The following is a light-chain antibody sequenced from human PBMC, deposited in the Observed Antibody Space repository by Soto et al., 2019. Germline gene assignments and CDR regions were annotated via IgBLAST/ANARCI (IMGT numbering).Light chain of an antibody. J-gene: IGKJ3*01. V-gene: IGKV3D-15*01. CDR3: QQYNKWQT. CDR2: GAS. CDR1: QSVSNN. Sequence: EIVMTQSPATLSVSPGERATLSCRASQSVSNNLAWYQQKPGQAPRLLIYGASTRATGLPARFSGSGSGTEFTLTISSLQSEDFAVYYCQQYNKWQTFGPGTKVDIK.